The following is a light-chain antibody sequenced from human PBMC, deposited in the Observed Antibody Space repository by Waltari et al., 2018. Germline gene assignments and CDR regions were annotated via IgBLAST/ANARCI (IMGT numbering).Light chain of an antibody. J-gene: IGKJ2*01. V-gene: IGKV2-30*01. CDR1: HSLMFSYGNTY. CDR3: MQGTRWPYT. CDR2: QIS. Sequence: DVVLTQSPVFLPVTLGPPASLPCRSSHSLMFSYGNTYFNWFHQRPGQSPRRLLYQISNRDSGVPDRFSGSASGTDFTLKISRVEAEDVGVFYCMQGTRWPYTFGQGTKLEIK.